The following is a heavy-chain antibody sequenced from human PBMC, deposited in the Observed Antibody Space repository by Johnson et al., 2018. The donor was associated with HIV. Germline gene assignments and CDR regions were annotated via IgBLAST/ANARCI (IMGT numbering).Heavy chain of an antibody. J-gene: IGHJ3*01. Sequence: QVQLVESGGGVVQPGRSLRLSCAASGFTFSSYAMHWVRQAPGKGLEWVAVISYDGSNKYYADSVKGRFTISRDNSKNTLYLQMTSLRQDDTAVYSCYCTDRVSAGRGSQGTFDAGGQGTMVTVSS. CDR3: YCTDRVSAGRGSQGTFDA. CDR2: ISYDGSNK. CDR1: GFTFSSYA. V-gene: IGHV3-30*03. D-gene: IGHD3-10*01.